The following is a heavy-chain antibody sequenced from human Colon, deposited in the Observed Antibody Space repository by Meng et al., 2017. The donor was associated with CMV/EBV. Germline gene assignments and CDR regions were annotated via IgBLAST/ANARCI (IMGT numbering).Heavy chain of an antibody. J-gene: IGHJ4*02. Sequence: GGSLRLSCAASGFIFSNSGMHWVRQAPGKGLEWVAFIRHDGGNKLYVDSVRGRFTISRDNSKNTLYLQMTSLRSEDTAVYYCARHECSKSNCYDYWGQGTLVTVSS. V-gene: IGHV3-30*02. CDR2: IRHDGGNK. CDR3: ARHECSKSNCYDY. D-gene: IGHD2-2*01. CDR1: GFIFSNSG.